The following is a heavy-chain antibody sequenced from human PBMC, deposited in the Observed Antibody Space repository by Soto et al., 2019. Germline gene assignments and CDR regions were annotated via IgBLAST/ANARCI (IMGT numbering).Heavy chain of an antibody. J-gene: IGHJ5*02. D-gene: IGHD3-10*01. V-gene: IGHV3-33*01. CDR3: ARAGLWFGEGWFDP. CDR1: GFTFSSYG. CDR2: IWYDGSNK. Sequence: QAQLVESGGGVVQPGRSLRLSCAASGFTFSSYGMHWVRQAPGKGLEWVAVIWYDGSNKYYADSVKGRFTISRDNSKNTLYLQMNSLRAEDTAVYYCARAGLWFGEGWFDPWGQGTLVTVSS.